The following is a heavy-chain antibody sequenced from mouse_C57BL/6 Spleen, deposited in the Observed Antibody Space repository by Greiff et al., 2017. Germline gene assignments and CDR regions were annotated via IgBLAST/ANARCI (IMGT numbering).Heavy chain of an antibody. J-gene: IGHJ4*01. CDR1: GYTFTSYW. V-gene: IGHV1-53*01. Sequence: QVHVKQPGTELVKPGASVKLSCKASGYTFTSYWMHWVKQRPGQGLEWIGNINPSNGGTNYNEKFKSKATLTVDKSSSTAYMQLSSLTSEDSAVYYCARCPITTVVGEMDYWGQGTSVTVSS. CDR3: ARCPITTVVGEMDY. CDR2: INPSNGGT. D-gene: IGHD1-1*01.